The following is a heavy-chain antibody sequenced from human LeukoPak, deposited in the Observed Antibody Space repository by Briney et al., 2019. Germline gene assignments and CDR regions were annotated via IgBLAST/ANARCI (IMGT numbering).Heavy chain of an antibody. CDR1: GFTFSDFG. Sequence: GRSLRLSCAASGFTFSDFGIHWVRQAPGKGLEWVAVISYDGSNKYYADSVKGRFTISRDNSRNTLSLQMNSLRAEDTAVYYCARDQNPYCSSDKCFGSFDFWGQGALVTVSS. J-gene: IGHJ4*02. D-gene: IGHD5-18*01. V-gene: IGHV3-30*03. CDR2: ISYDGSNK. CDR3: ARDQNPYCSSDKCFGSFDF.